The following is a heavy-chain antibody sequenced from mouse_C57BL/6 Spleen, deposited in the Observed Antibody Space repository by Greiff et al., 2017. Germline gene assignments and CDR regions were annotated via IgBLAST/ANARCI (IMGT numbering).Heavy chain of an antibody. J-gene: IGHJ3*01. CDR3: TVYYYGSPWFAY. D-gene: IGHD1-1*01. CDR1: GFNIKDDY. CDR2: IDPENGDT. Sequence: EVQLQQSGAELVRPGASVKLSCTASGFNIKDDYMHWVKQRPEQGLEWIGWIDPENGDTEYASKFQGKATITADTSSNTAYLQLRSLTSEDTAVYYCTVYYYGSPWFAYWGQGTLVTVSA. V-gene: IGHV14-4*01.